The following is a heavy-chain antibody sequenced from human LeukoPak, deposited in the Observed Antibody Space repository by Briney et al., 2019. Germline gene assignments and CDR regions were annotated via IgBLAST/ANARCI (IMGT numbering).Heavy chain of an antibody. J-gene: IGHJ4*02. Sequence: TGGSLRLSCAASGFTFSSYWMSWVRQAPGKGLEWVANIKQDGSEETYVDSVRGRFTISRDNAKNSLYLQVNSLRAEDTAVYYCARTLIAAADVFDYWGQGTLVTVSS. V-gene: IGHV3-7*01. CDR2: IKQDGSEE. CDR3: ARTLIAAADVFDY. D-gene: IGHD6-13*01. CDR1: GFTFSSYW.